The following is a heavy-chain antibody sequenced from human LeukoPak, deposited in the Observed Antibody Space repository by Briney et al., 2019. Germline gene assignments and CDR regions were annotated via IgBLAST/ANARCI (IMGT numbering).Heavy chain of an antibody. Sequence: PGGSLRLSCAASGFTVSSNYMSWVRQAPGKGLEWVSVIYSGGSTYYAASVKGRFTISRDNSKNTLYLQMNSLRAEDTAVYYCARAVDYGDFYPSPFDYWGQGTLVTVSS. CDR2: IYSGGST. V-gene: IGHV3-66*01. CDR3: ARAVDYGDFYPSPFDY. J-gene: IGHJ4*02. D-gene: IGHD4-17*01. CDR1: GFTVSSNY.